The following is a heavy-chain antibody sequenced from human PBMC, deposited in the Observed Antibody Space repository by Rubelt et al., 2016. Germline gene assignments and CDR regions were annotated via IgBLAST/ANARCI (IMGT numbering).Heavy chain of an antibody. V-gene: IGHV3-23*04. CDR1: GFTFSSYA. Sequence: EVQLVESGGGLVQPGGSLRLSCAASGFTFSSYAMSWVRQAPGKGLEWVSAISGSGGSTYYADSVKGRFTISRDNSKNTLYMQMNSLGAEDTAVYYCAKDVENWNEDDLYFVNLDYWGQGTLVTVSA. J-gene: IGHJ4*02. CDR2: ISGSGGST. CDR3: AKDVENWNEDDLYFVNLDY. D-gene: IGHD1-1*01.